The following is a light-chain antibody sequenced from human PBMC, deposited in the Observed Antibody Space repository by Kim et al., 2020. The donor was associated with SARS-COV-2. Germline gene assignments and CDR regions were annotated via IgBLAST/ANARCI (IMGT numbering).Light chain of an antibody. V-gene: IGLV3-19*01. CDR2: GKN. CDR3: NSRDSSGNHLMV. Sequence: LGQTVRITCQGDSLRSYYESWYQQKPGQAPVLVIYGKNNRPSGIPDRFSGSSSGNTASLTITGAQAEDEADYYCNSRDSSGNHLMVFGGGTQLTVL. CDR1: SLRSYY. J-gene: IGLJ2*01.